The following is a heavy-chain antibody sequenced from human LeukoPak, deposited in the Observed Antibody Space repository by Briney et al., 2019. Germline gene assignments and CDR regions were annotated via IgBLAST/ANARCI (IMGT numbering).Heavy chain of an antibody. CDR1: GFTVSNFG. D-gene: IGHD3-16*01. J-gene: IGHJ4*02. CDR2: ISAGGGT. Sequence: GGSLRLSGAASGFTVSNFGMSWVRQAPGNGLEWVSAISAGGGTYYADTVKGRFTISRDNSKNTLYLQMSSLRAEDTALYYCAKRSSLNYFDSWGQGTLVTVSS. CDR3: AKRSSLNYFDS. V-gene: IGHV3-23*01.